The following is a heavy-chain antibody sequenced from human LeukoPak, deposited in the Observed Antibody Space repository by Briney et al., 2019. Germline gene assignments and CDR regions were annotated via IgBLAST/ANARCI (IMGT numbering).Heavy chain of an antibody. CDR2: IYSGGST. J-gene: IGHJ6*03. CDR1: GFTVSSNY. D-gene: IGHD3-10*01. V-gene: IGHV3-66*02. Sequence: PGGSLRLSCAASGFTVSSNYMSWVRQAPGKGLEWVSVIYSGGSTYYADSVKGRFTISRDNCKNTLYLQMTSLRAEDTDVYYCARERPYGSGSYYKEPPNYYYMDVWGKGTTVTVSS. CDR3: ARERPYGSGSYYKEPPNYYYMDV.